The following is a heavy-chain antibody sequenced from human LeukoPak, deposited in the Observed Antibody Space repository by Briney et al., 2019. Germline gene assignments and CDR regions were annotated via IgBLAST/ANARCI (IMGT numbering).Heavy chain of an antibody. D-gene: IGHD5-12*01. CDR2: IYYSGST. CDR3: ARDQGYSGYGFDY. Sequence: SETLSLTCTVSGGSISSYYWSWIRQPPGKGLEWIGYIYYSGSTNYNPSLKGRVTISVDTSKNQFSLKLSSATAADTAVYYCARDQGYSGYGFDYWGQGTLVTVSS. V-gene: IGHV4-59*01. J-gene: IGHJ4*02. CDR1: GGSISSYY.